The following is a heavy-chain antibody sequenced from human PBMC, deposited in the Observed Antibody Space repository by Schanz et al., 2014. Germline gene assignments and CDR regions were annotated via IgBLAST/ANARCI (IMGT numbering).Heavy chain of an antibody. CDR3: AKDLAAVGVFDY. Sequence: EVQLLESGGGLVQPGGSLRLSCTVSGFTVNNYAMNWVRQAPGRGLEWVSGITRQGTTYYADFVKGRFSISRDNSRNTLFLQMKRLRVEDTAVYFCAKDLAAVGVFDYWGQGSLVTVSP. CDR2: ITRQGTT. D-gene: IGHD6-13*01. V-gene: IGHV3-23*01. CDR1: GFTVNNYA. J-gene: IGHJ4*02.